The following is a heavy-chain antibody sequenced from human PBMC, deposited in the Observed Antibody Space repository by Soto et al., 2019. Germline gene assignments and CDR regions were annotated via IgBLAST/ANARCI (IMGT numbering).Heavy chain of an antibody. D-gene: IGHD3-3*01. CDR2: INHSGST. J-gene: IGHJ6*02. CDR3: ARGFYDTIFGVVIIAPAAGYYYYGMDV. CDR1: GGSFCGYY. V-gene: IGHV4-34*01. Sequence: SETLSLTCAVYGGSFCGYYWSWIRQPPGKGLEWIGEINHSGSTNYNPSLKSRVAISVDTSKNQFSLKLSSVTAADKAVYYRARGFYDTIFGVVIIAPAAGYYYYGMDVCGQGSTVT.